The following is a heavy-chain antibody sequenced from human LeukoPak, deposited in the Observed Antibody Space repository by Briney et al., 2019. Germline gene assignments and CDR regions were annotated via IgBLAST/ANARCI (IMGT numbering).Heavy chain of an antibody. V-gene: IGHV3-64D*06. Sequence: PGGSLRLSCSASGFTFSSYAIHWVRRPPGKGLEYVSGISSNGGSTYYADSVKGRLTISRDNSKNTLYLQMTSLRAEDTAVYYCVKDYWQWLVRGTFDYWGQGTLVTVSS. CDR1: GFTFSSYA. D-gene: IGHD6-19*01. J-gene: IGHJ4*02. CDR2: ISSNGGST. CDR3: VKDYWQWLVRGTFDY.